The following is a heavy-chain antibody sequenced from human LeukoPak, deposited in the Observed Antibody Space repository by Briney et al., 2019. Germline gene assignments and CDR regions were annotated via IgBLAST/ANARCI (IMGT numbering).Heavy chain of an antibody. J-gene: IGHJ4*02. D-gene: IGHD5-18*01. V-gene: IGHV3-7*05. Sequence: GGSLRLSCAASGFTFSAYWMSWVRQTPGKGLEWVANIKEDGSEKYYVDYVKGRFIISRDNAKNSLYVQMNSLRAEDTAVYYCARLPLTARRHFDFWGQGAQVTVSS. CDR1: GFTFSAYW. CDR2: IKEDGSEK. CDR3: ARLPLTARRHFDF.